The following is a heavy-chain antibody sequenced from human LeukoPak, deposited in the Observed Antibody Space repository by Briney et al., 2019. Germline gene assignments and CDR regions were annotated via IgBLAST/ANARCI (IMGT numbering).Heavy chain of an antibody. J-gene: IGHJ5*02. D-gene: IGHD2-2*02. CDR3: ARDRPGRYCSTISCYSASPFDP. CDR1: GYTFTGYY. V-gene: IGHV1-2*02. CDR2: INPNSGGT. Sequence: ASVKVSCKASGYTFTGYYMHWVRQASGQGLEWMGWINPNSGGTNYAQKFQGRVTMTRDTSISTAHMELSRLRSDDTAVYYCARDRPGRYCSTISCYSASPFDPWGQGTLVTVSS.